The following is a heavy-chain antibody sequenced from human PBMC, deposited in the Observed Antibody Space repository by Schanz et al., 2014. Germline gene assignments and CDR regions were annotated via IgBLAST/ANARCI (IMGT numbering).Heavy chain of an antibody. CDR2: IWYDGSNK. Sequence: VQLVESGGGLVQPRGSLRLSCAASEFSFSSFGMNWVRQAPGKGLEWVAIIWYDGSNKYYADSVKGRFTISRDNSKNTLFLQMSSLRAEDTAVYYCARGIITMVRGGDVGAFDIWGQGTMVTVSS. V-gene: IGHV3-33*08. D-gene: IGHD3-10*01. CDR1: EFSFSSFG. J-gene: IGHJ3*02. CDR3: ARGIITMVRGGDVGAFDI.